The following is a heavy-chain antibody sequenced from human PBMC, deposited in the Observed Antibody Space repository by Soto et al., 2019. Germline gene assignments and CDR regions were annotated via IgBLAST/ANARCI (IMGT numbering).Heavy chain of an antibody. CDR3: ARGRYSSGWHFTPSYYYGMDV. J-gene: IGHJ6*02. D-gene: IGHD6-19*01. V-gene: IGHV1-8*01. CDR1: GYTFTSYD. Sequence: ASVKVSCKASGYTFTSYDINWVRQATGQGLEWMGWMNPNSGNTGYAQKFQGRVTMTRNTSISTAYMELSSLRSEDTAVYYCARGRYSSGWHFTPSYYYGMDVWGQGTTVTVSS. CDR2: MNPNSGNT.